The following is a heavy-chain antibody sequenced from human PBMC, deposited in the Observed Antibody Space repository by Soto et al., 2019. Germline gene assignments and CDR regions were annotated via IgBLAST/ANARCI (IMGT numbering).Heavy chain of an antibody. CDR3: AAAGKGSSGYHTEFDY. J-gene: IGHJ4*02. CDR2: IVVGSGNT. V-gene: IGHV1-58*01. D-gene: IGHD3-22*01. CDR1: GFTFTSSA. Sequence: SVKVSCKASGFTFTSSAVQWVRQARGQRLEWIGWIVVGSGNTNYAQKFQERVTITRDMSTSTAYMELSSLRSEDTAVYYCAAAGKGSSGYHTEFDYWGQGTLVTVSS.